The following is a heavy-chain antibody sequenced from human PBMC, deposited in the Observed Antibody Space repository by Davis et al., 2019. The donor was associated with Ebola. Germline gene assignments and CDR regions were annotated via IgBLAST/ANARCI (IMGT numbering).Heavy chain of an antibody. D-gene: IGHD2-15*01. CDR1: GGTFSSYA. Sequence: VKVSCKASGGTFSSYAISWVRQAPGQGLEWMGGIIPIFGTANYAQKFQGRVTITADKSTSTAYMELSSLRSEDTAVYYCAREYCSGGSCYHGRAYFDYWGQGTLVTVSS. CDR2: IIPIFGTA. CDR3: AREYCSGGSCYHGRAYFDY. J-gene: IGHJ4*02. V-gene: IGHV1-69*13.